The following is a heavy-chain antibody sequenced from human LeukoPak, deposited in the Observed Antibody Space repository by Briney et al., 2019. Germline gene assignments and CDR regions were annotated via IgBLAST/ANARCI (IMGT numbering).Heavy chain of an antibody. CDR3: ARGVTMYSSSWDAFDI. Sequence: ASAMVSCKASGYSFTTHDVNWVRQAPGQGLEWMGWMNPYTAKTGYAQNFQGRVTITRNTSTSTAYMELSSLRSEDTAVYYCARGVTMYSSSWDAFDIWGQGTMITVSS. J-gene: IGHJ3*02. V-gene: IGHV1-8*03. CDR1: GYSFTTHD. D-gene: IGHD6-13*01. CDR2: MNPYTAKT.